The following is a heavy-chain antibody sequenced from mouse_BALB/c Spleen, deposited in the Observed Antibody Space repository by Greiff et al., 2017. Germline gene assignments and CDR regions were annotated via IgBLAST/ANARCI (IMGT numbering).Heavy chain of an antibody. CDR2: IWGDGST. CDR1: GFSLTGYG. J-gene: IGHJ4*01. Sequence: VQLVESGPGLVAPSQSLSITCTVSGFSLTGYGVNWVRQPPGKGLEWLGMIWGDGSTDYNSALKSRLSISKDNSKSQVFLKMNSLQTDDTARYYCAGPSYYYGSSHAMDYWGQGTSVTVSS. D-gene: IGHD1-1*01. V-gene: IGHV2-6-7*01. CDR3: AGPSYYYGSSHAMDY.